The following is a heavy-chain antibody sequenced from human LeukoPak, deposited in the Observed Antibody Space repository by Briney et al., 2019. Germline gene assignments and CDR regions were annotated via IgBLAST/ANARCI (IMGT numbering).Heavy chain of an antibody. J-gene: IGHJ4*02. Sequence: SETLSLTCTVSGGSISSSSYYWGWIRQPPGKGLEWIGEINHSGSTNYNPSLKSRVTISVDTSKNQFSLKLSSVTAADTAVYYCARDGSGSYYMARRYNWNDGSGYFDYWGQGTLVTVSS. CDR1: GGSISSSSYY. CDR3: ARDGSGSYYMARRYNWNDGSGYFDY. D-gene: IGHD3-10*01. CDR2: INHSGST. V-gene: IGHV4-39*07.